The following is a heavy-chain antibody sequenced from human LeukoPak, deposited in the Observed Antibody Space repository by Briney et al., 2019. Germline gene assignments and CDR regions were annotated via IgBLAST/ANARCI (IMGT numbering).Heavy chain of an antibody. J-gene: IGHJ4*02. CDR3: ARDASRGFDT. Sequence: GGSLRLSCAPSGFTFSRYWMTWVRQTPGKGPEWVASIKDDGRQKYYVDSVKGRFTVSRDNAKNSAYLQMDSLRAEDTALYYCARDASRGFDTWGQGTQVTVSS. V-gene: IGHV3-7*01. CDR1: GFTFSRYW. D-gene: IGHD5-24*01. CDR2: IKDDGRQK.